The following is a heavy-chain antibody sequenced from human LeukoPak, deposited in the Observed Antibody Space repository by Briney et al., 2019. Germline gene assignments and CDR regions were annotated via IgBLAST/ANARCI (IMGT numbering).Heavy chain of an antibody. Sequence: PGGSLRLSCAASGFTFSDLGMHWVRQAPGKGLEWVAFIWYDGNNKDYADSVKGRFTISRDNSKNTLYLQMNSLSADDTAMYYCAKLSKRQPTDYWGQGTLVTVSS. J-gene: IGHJ4*02. CDR2: IWYDGNNK. D-gene: IGHD6-13*01. V-gene: IGHV3-30*02. CDR3: AKLSKRQPTDY. CDR1: GFTFSDLG.